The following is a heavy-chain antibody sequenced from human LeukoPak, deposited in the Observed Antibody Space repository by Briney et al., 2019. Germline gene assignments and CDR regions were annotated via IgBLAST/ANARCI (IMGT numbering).Heavy chain of an antibody. CDR2: IKQDGSEK. Sequence: PGGSLRLSCAASGFTFSSYWMSWVRQAPGKGLEWVANIKQDGSEKYYVDSVKGRFTISRDNAKNSLYLQMNSLRVEDTAVYYCAREPEWEPSNYFDYWGQGTLVTVSS. CDR3: AREPEWEPSNYFDY. V-gene: IGHV3-7*01. CDR1: GFTFSSYW. D-gene: IGHD1-26*01. J-gene: IGHJ4*02.